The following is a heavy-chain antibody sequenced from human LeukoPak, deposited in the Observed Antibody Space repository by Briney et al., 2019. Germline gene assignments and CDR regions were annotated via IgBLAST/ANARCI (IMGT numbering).Heavy chain of an antibody. CDR1: GYNFTSHG. CDR2: ISVYNGNT. J-gene: IGHJ4*02. D-gene: IGHD6-19*01. Sequence: ASVKVSCKASGYNFTSHGISWVRQAPGQGLEWMGWISVYNGNTNYAQKLQGRVTMTTDTSTSTAYMELRSLRSDDTAVYYCARVDYRWLAFDYWGQGTLVTVSS. CDR3: ARVDYRWLAFDY. V-gene: IGHV1-18*01.